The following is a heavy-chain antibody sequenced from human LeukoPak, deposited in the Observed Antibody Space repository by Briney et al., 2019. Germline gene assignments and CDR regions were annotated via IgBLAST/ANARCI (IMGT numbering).Heavy chain of an antibody. CDR2: ISGSGGST. V-gene: IGHV3-23*01. J-gene: IGHJ6*02. Sequence: GGSLRLSCAASGFTFSSYAMSWVRQAPGKGLEWVSLISGSGGSTYHADSVKGRSTISRDNSKNTLYLQMNSLRAEDTAVYYCARDGGYGGNRGMDVWGQGTTVTVSS. CDR1: GFTFSSYA. CDR3: ARDGGYGGNRGMDV. D-gene: IGHD4-23*01.